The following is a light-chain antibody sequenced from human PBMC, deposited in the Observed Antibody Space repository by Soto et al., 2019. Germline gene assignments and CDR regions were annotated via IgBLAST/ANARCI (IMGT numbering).Light chain of an antibody. CDR1: SSNIEAGHD. CDR3: QSYDSSLSGYV. V-gene: IGLV1-40*01. J-gene: IGLJ1*01. CDR2: GNS. Sequence: QSVLTQPPSVSGAPGQRVTISCTGSSSNIEAGHDVHWYQQLPGTAPKLLIYGNSNRPSGVPDRFSGSKSGTSASLAITGLQAEDEADYYCQSYDSSLSGYVFGTGTKVT.